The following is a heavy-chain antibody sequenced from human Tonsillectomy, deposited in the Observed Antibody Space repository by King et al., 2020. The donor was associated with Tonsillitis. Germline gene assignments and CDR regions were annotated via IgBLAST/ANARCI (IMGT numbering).Heavy chain of an antibody. J-gene: IGHJ4*02. Sequence: QLQESGSGLVKPSQTLSLTCAVSGGSISSGGYSWSWIRQPPGKGLEWIGYIYQSASTYYNPSLRSRVTLSVDRSKNQFSLKLSSVTAADTAVYYCARVVYDYGDYRVGYFDYWGQGTLVTVSS. CDR3: ARVVYDYGDYRVGYFDY. CDR2: IYQSAST. V-gene: IGHV4-30-2*01. CDR1: GGSISSGGYS. D-gene: IGHD4-17*01.